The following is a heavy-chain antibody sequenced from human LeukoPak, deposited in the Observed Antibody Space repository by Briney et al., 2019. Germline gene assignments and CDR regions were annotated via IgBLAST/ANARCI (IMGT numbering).Heavy chain of an antibody. CDR2: INHSGST. CDR3: ARRRRTPTYYDIWTAHAGWFDP. CDR1: GGSISSSSYY. D-gene: IGHD3-9*01. Sequence: SETLSLTCPVSGGSISSSSYYWGWIREPPGKGLEWIGEINHSGSTNYHPSLKSRVTISVDTSQNQFSLKLSSVTAADTAVYYWARRRRTPTYYDIWTAHAGWFDPWGQGTLVTVSS. V-gene: IGHV4-39*07. J-gene: IGHJ5*02.